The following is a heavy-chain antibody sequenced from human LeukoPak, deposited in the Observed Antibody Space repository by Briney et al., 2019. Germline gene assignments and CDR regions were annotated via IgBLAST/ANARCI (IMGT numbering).Heavy chain of an antibody. CDR1: GFTFSNYE. V-gene: IGHV3-48*03. J-gene: IGHJ4*02. CDR2: ISSSGRNI. Sequence: GGSLSLSCAASGFTFSNYEFNWVRQAPGNGPDWVSYISSSGRNIYYADSVKGRFTISRDNAKNSLYLQMNSLRAEDTAVYYCARDLVQLWSKDFWGQGTLVTVSS. D-gene: IGHD5-18*01. CDR3: ARDLVQLWSKDF.